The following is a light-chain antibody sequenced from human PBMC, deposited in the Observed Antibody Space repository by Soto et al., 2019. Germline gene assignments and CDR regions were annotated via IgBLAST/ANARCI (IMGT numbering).Light chain of an antibody. CDR2: LNSDGSH. V-gene: IGLV4-69*01. CDR1: SGHSSYD. J-gene: IGLJ3*02. CDR3: QTWDTGTWV. Sequence: QLVLTQSPSASASLGASVKLTCTLSSGHSSYDIAWHQQQPDKGPRYLMKLNSDGSHTEGDGIPDRFSGSSSGAERYLTISSLQSEDEADYYCQTWDTGTWVFGGGTQLTVL.